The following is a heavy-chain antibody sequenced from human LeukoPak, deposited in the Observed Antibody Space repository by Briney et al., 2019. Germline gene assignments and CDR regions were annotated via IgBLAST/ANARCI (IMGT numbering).Heavy chain of an antibody. J-gene: IGHJ4*02. CDR3: AKVEMTTSPGGIDY. D-gene: IGHD5-24*01. CDR1: GFTFSTYG. Sequence: GGPLRLSCAASGFTFSTYGMHWVRQAPGKGLEWVTFIRYDGSNKYYADSVKGRFAISRDNSKNTLYLKMNSLRVEDTAMYYCAKVEMTTSPGGIDYWGQGTLVTVSS. V-gene: IGHV3-30*02. CDR2: IRYDGSNK.